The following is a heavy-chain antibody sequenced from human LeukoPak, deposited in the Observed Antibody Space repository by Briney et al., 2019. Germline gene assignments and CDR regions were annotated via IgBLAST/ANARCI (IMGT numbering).Heavy chain of an antibody. CDR3: ARDNGYGQLDS. D-gene: IGHD2-15*01. J-gene: IGHJ4*02. V-gene: IGHV4-30-4*01. CDR2: IYYSGSA. CDR1: GDSINSGDYY. Sequence: SETLSVTCTVSGDSINSGDYYWSWIRQPPGNGLEWIGYIYYSGSAYYNPSLKSRVTISVDTSKNQFSLKLSSVTAADTAVYYCARDNGYGQLDSWGQGTLVTVSS.